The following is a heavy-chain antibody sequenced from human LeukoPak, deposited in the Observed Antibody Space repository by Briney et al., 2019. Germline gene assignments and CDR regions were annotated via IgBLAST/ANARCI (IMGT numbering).Heavy chain of an antibody. V-gene: IGHV1-46*01. CDR2: INPSGGST. CDR3: ARDFTVTNGGYDGNWFDP. J-gene: IGHJ5*02. Sequence: ASVKVSCKASGYTFTSYYMHWVRQAPGQGLEWIGIINPSGGSTSYAQKFQGRVTMTRDMSTSTVYMELSSLRSEDTAVYYCARDFTVTNGGYDGNWFDPWGQGTLVTVSS. CDR1: GYTFTSYY. D-gene: IGHD4-17*01.